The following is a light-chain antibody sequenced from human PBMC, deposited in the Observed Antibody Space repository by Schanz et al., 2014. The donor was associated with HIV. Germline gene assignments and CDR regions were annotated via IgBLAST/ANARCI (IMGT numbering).Light chain of an antibody. CDR3: QQYSDWPPST. CDR2: DAF. V-gene: IGKV3-15*01. CDR1: QSVGGY. Sequence: EIVMTQSPATLSVSPGERATLSCRASQSVGGYLAWYQHKPGQAPRLLIYDAFTRATGVPVRFSGSGSGTDFTLTISGLQSEDFALYYCQQYSDWPPSTFGQGTKVEIK. J-gene: IGKJ2*01.